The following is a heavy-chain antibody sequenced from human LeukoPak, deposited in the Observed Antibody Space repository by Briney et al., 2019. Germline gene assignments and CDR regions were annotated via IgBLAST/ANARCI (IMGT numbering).Heavy chain of an antibody. CDR2: VNPNSGDT. CDR3: AREVVAVAGTRWFDP. D-gene: IGHD6-19*01. V-gene: IGHV1-2*02. CDR1: GYTFTDYY. Sequence: ASVKVSCKASGYTFTDYYLYWVRQAPGQGLEWLGWVNPNSGDTTYGQKFQGRATMTRDTSISAAYMELSSLRSEDTAVYYCAREVVAVAGTRWFDPWGQGTLVTVSS. J-gene: IGHJ5*02.